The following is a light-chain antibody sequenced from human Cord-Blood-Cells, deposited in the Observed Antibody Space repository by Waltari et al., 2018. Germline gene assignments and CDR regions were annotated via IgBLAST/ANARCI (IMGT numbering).Light chain of an antibody. J-gene: IGKJ4*01. Sequence: DIQMTQSPSSLSASVGDRVTITCRASQSMSSYLNWYQQKPGKAPKLLNYAASSLQSGXXSRFXXSGSGTDFTLXISSLQPEDFATYXCQXXXSTPLTFGGGTKVEIK. V-gene: IGKV1-39*01. CDR1: QSMSSY. CDR2: AAS. CDR3: QXXXSTPLT.